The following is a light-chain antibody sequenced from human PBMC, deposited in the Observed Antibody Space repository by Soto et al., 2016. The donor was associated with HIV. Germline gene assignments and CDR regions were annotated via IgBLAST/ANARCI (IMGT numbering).Light chain of an antibody. Sequence: DVAMTQSPLSLPVTLGQPASISCRSSQSLVHSDGNTHLNWFQQRPGQSPRRLISKVSNRDSGVPDRFSGSGSGTDFTLKISRVEAEDVGVYYCMQGTHWPWTFGQGTKVEIK. V-gene: IGKV2-30*02. CDR1: QSLVHSDGNTH. CDR2: KVS. CDR3: MQGTHWPWT. J-gene: IGKJ1*01.